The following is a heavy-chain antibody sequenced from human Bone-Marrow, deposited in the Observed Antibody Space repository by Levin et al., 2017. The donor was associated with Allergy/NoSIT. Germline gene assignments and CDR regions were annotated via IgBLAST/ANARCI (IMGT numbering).Heavy chain of an antibody. CDR2: IKQDGSEQ. CDR3: PPPRGFDP. Sequence: PGGSLRLSCAASGFTLSHHWMTWVRQAPGKGLEWVASIKQDGSEQYYADPLKGRFTISRDNAKNSLFLQMNNLRADDTAVYYCPPPRGFDPWGQGTLVTVSS. J-gene: IGHJ5*02. V-gene: IGHV3-7*03. CDR1: GFTLSHHW.